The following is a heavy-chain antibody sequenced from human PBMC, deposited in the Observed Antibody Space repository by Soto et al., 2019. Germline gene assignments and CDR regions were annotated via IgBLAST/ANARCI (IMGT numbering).Heavy chain of an antibody. CDR3: ARALKSYDFWSGYTPLVWFDP. CDR2: IYYSGST. CDR1: GGSISSGDYY. J-gene: IGHJ5*02. V-gene: IGHV4-30-4*01. Sequence: SETLSLTCTASGGSISSGDYYWSWIRQPPGKGLEWIGYIYYSGSTYYNPSLKSRVTISVDTSKNQFSLKLSSVTAADTAVYYCARALKSYDFWSGYTPLVWFDPWGQGTLVTVSS. D-gene: IGHD3-3*01.